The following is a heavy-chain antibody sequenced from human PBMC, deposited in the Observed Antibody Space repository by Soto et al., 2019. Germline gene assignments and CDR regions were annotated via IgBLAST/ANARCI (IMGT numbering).Heavy chain of an antibody. Sequence: GGSLRLSCAASGFTFSDYYMSWIRQAPGKGLEWVSYISSSSSYTNYADSVKGRFTISRDNAKNSLYLQMNSLRAEDTAVYYCARDFRAVTTKRVSFHTWDYWGQGTLVTVSS. J-gene: IGHJ4*02. D-gene: IGHD4-17*01. CDR3: ARDFRAVTTKRVSFHTWDY. CDR1: GFTFSDYY. CDR2: ISSSSSYT. V-gene: IGHV3-11*06.